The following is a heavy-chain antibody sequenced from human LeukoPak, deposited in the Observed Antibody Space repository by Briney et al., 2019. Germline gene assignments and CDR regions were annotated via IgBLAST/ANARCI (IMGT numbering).Heavy chain of an antibody. Sequence: GGSLRLSCASSGFTFSSYAMSWVRQAPGKGLEWVSTISGSGGSTYYADSVKGRFTISRDNSKNTLYLQVNSLRAEDTAVYYCTKDDDATSGTPDYWGQGTLVTVSA. J-gene: IGHJ4*02. D-gene: IGHD3-22*01. V-gene: IGHV3-23*01. CDR1: GFTFSSYA. CDR3: TKDDDATSGTPDY. CDR2: ISGSGGST.